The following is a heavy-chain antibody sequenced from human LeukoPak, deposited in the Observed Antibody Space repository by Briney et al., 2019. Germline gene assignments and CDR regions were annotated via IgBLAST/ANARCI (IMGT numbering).Heavy chain of an antibody. Sequence: ASVMVSCKASGYTITGYYIHWVRQAPGQGLEWMGWINPSMHGSTYAQKFQGRVSMTRDTTISTAYMELRTLRSDDTAVYYCETIPEGWENNYWGKGTLVTASS. CDR1: GYTITGYY. J-gene: IGHJ4*02. CDR3: ETIPEGWENNY. D-gene: IGHD2-2*02. V-gene: IGHV1-2*02. CDR2: INPSMHGS.